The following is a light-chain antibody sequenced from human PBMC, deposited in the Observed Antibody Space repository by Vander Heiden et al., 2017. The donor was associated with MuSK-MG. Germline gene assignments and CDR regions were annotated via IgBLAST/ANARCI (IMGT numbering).Light chain of an antibody. CDR3: LHRVNWPVGT. J-gene: IGKJ3*01. CDR1: QGISIY. V-gene: IGKV3-11*01. CDR2: DAS. Sequence: EVVLTQSPATLSLSPGERATLSCRASQGISIYLAWYQQKPGQAPRLLMYDASNRAPGIPARFSGSGYEKDFTLTISSREPEDFAVYYCLHRVNWPVGTFGHGTTVEIK.